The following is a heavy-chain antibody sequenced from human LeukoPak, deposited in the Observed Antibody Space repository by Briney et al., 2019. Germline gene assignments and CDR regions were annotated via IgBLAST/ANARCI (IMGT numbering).Heavy chain of an antibody. CDR2: ISYDGSNK. J-gene: IGHJ4*02. V-gene: IGHV3-30*18. CDR3: AKDRALHNGVDY. D-gene: IGHD2-8*01. Sequence: HPGGSLRLSCAASGFTFSSYGMHWVRQAPGKGLEWVAVISYDGSNKYYADSVKGRFTISRDNSKNTLYLQMNSLRAEDTAVYYCAKDRALHNGVDYWGQGTLVTVSP. CDR1: GFTFSSYG.